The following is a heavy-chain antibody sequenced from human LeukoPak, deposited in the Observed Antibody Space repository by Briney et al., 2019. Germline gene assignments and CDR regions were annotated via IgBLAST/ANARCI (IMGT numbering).Heavy chain of an antibody. V-gene: IGHV4-4*02. D-gene: IGHD5-18*01. CDR3: ARVDSYGPSYYFDY. Sequence: PSGTLSLTCAVSGGSISSSNWWSWVRQPPGKGLEWIGEIYHSGSTNYNPSLKSRVTISVDTSKNQFSLKLSSVTAADTAVYYCARVDSYGPSYYFDYWGQGTLVTVSS. CDR1: GGSISSSNW. J-gene: IGHJ4*02. CDR2: IYHSGST.